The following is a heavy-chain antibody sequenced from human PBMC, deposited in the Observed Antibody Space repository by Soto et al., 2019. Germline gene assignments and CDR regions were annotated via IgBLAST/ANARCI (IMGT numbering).Heavy chain of an antibody. V-gene: IGHV1-18*01. CDR3: ARDQSFDRSYYYGIDF. Sequence: ASVKVSCKSSGYPFTHYGITWVRQAPGQGLEWMGWISPFNGNTNYGQTLQGRVTLTTDTSTGTVYMELRSLRSDDTAVYYCARDQSFDRSYYYGIDFWGQGTTVTVSS. CDR2: ISPFNGNT. CDR1: GYPFTHYG. D-gene: IGHD3-22*01. J-gene: IGHJ6*02.